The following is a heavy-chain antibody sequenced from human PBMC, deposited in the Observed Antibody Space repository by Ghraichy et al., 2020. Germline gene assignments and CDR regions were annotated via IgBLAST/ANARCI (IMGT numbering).Heavy chain of an antibody. Sequence: SQTLSLTCAVYGGSFSGYYWSWIRQPPGKGLEWIGEINHSGSTNYNPSLKSRVTISVDTSKNQFSLKLSSVTAADTAEYYCARGGGIAVAGKPQGPYYWGQGTLVTVSS. V-gene: IGHV4-34*01. D-gene: IGHD6-19*01. CDR3: ARGGGIAVAGKPQGPYY. CDR2: INHSGST. J-gene: IGHJ4*02. CDR1: GGSFSGYY.